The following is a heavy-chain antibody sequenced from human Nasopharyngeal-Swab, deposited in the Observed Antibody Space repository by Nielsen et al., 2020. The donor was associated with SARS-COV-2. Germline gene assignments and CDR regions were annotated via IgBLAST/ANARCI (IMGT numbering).Heavy chain of an antibody. D-gene: IGHD4-11*01. V-gene: IGHV4-30-4*01. J-gene: IGHJ4*02. CDR1: GGSISSSAHY. Sequence: SAPLSLTCTVSGGSISSSAHYWSWLRQTPGKGLEWLGFIYYKGNTYYNPSVKSRLTMSLDTSKNQFSLSLSSVTAADTAVYYCARGKTTIITQYYLENWGQGTLVTVSS. CDR3: ARGKTTIITQYYLEN. CDR2: IYYKGNT.